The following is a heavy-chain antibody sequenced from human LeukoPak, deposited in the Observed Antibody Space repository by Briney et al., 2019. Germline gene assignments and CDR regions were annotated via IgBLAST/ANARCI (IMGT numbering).Heavy chain of an antibody. CDR2: IHYSGNT. CDR3: ARHADGYNSGFLDF. CDR1: GDSIRIYY. D-gene: IGHD5-24*01. V-gene: IGHV4-59*08. Sequence: SETLSLTCIVSGDSIRIYYWSWTRQSPGKGLEWIGYIHYSGNTFSNPALKSRVTISIDTPKNQFSLQLRSVTAEDTAVYFCARHADGYNSGFLDFWGPGTMVTVSS. J-gene: IGHJ3*01.